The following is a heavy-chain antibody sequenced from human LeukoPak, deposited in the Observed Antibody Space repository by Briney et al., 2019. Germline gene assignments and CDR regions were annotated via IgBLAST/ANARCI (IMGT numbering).Heavy chain of an antibody. Sequence: PGGSLRLSCAASGFTFNSYAMSWVRQAPGKGLEWVSAISGSGGSTYYADSVKGRFTISRDNSKNTLFLQMNSLRAEDTAVYNCARAAEYNWFDPWGQGTLVTVSS. CDR3: ARAAEYNWFDP. CDR2: ISGSGGST. CDR1: GFTFNSYA. V-gene: IGHV3-23*01. J-gene: IGHJ5*02.